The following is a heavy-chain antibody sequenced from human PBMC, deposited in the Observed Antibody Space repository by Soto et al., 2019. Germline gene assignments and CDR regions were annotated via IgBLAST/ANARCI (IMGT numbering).Heavy chain of an antibody. V-gene: IGHV1-69*13. CDR3: ARTYYYDSSGLYYFDY. Sequence: SVKVSCKASGGTFSSYAISWVRQAPGQGLEWMGGIIPIFGTANYAQKFQGRVTITADESTSTAYMELSSLRSEDTAVYYCARTYYYDSSGLYYFDYWGQGTLVTVSS. CDR1: GGTFSSYA. J-gene: IGHJ4*02. CDR2: IIPIFGTA. D-gene: IGHD3-22*01.